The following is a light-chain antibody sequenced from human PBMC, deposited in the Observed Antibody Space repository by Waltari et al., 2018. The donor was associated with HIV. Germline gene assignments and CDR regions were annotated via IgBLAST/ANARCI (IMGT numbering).Light chain of an antibody. CDR2: DVS. J-gene: IGLJ1*01. Sequence: SALTQPASVSGSPGPSITISCTGTSSDVGGHNYVSWYQQHPGKAPKLMIYDVSNRPSGVSNRFSGSKSGNTASLTISGLQAEDEADYYCSSYTSSSTLYVFGTGTKVTVL. CDR3: SSYTSSSTLYV. CDR1: SSDVGGHNY. V-gene: IGLV2-14*01.